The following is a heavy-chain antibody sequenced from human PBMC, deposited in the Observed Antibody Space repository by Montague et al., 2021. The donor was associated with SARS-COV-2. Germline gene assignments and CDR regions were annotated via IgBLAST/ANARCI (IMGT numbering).Heavy chain of an antibody. CDR2: YLCGST. J-gene: IGHJ3*01. V-gene: IGHV4-59*09. Sequence: YLCGSTNYNPSLKSPVTISVDTSKNQFSLKLNSVTAADTAVYYCARGGSVDAFDVWGQGTMVTVSS. D-gene: IGHD3-10*01. CDR3: ARGGSVDAFDV.